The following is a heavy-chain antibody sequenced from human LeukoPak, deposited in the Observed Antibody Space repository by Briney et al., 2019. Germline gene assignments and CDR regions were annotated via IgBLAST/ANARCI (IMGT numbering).Heavy chain of an antibody. V-gene: IGHV4-34*01. CDR3: AXXXXXSSTSCYKRVFDY. J-gene: IGHJ4*02. Sequence: SETLSLTCAVYGGSFSGYYWSWIRQPPGKGLEWIGEINHSGSTNYNPSLKSRVTISVDTSKNQFSLKLSSVTAADTAVYYCAXXXXXSSTSCYKRVFDYWGQGTLVTVSS. CDR1: GGSFSGYY. CDR2: INHSGST. D-gene: IGHD2-2*01.